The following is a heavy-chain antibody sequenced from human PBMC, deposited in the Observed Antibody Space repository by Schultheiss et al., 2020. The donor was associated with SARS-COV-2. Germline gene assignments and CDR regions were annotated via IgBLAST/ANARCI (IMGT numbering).Heavy chain of an antibody. V-gene: IGHV3-23*01. J-gene: IGHJ4*02. CDR2: ISGSGSTI. CDR1: GFTFSSYA. Sequence: GGSLRLSCAASGFTFSSYAMSWVRQAPGKGLEWVSAISGSGSTIYYADSVKGRFTISRDNAKNTLYLQMNSLRAEDTAVYYCARDPNIVVVPAANDDYWGQGTLVTVSS. D-gene: IGHD2-2*01. CDR3: ARDPNIVVVPAANDDY.